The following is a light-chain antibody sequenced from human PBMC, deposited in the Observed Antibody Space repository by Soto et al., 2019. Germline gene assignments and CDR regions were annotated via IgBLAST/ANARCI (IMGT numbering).Light chain of an antibody. CDR1: QSVISSY. Sequence: EIVLTQSPGILSLSPGERATLSCRASQSVISSYLSWYRQKPGQAPKLLIYGASTRAAGPPDRFSGSGSGTDFTLTISRLEPEDFAVYYCQQYGSSPIYAFGQGTKLEIK. CDR2: GAS. J-gene: IGKJ2*01. V-gene: IGKV3-20*01. CDR3: QQYGSSPIYA.